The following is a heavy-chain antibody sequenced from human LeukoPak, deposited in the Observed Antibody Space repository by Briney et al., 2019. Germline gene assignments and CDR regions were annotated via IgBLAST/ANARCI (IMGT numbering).Heavy chain of an antibody. CDR3: ARRFGI. D-gene: IGHD3-10*01. CDR2: IYYSGAT. Sequence: SETLSLTCTVSRGSISSDSISSYYWSWIRQPPGKGLEWMGYIYYSGATNYNPSLKSRVTISIDTSKNQFSLKLRSVTAADTAVYYCARRFGIWGQGTMVTVSS. J-gene: IGHJ3*02. V-gene: IGHV4-61*01. CDR1: RGSISSDSISSYY.